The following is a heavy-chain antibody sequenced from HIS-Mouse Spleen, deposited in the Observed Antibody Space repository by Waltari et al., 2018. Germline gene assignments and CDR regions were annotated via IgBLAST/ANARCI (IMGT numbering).Heavy chain of an antibody. Sequence: QVQLQESGPGLVKPSETLSLTCTVSGGSISSYYWSWLRQPPGKGLEWIGYYSGSTNYNPSRKRRVTISVDTSKNQFSLKLSSVTAADTAVYYCARAARDLLLPRYFDLWGRGTLVTVSS. CDR1: GGSISSYY. V-gene: IGHV4-59*01. J-gene: IGHJ2*01. CDR3: ARAARDLLLPRYFDL. CDR2: YYSGST.